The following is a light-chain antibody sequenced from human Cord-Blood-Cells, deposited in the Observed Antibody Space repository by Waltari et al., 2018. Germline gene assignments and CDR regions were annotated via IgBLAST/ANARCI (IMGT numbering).Light chain of an antibody. CDR2: GAS. Sequence: EIVLTQSPGTLSLSPGERATLPCRASQSVSSSYLAWYQQKPGQAPRLLIYGASSRTTGIPDRFSGSGSATDFTLTISRLEPEDFAVYYCQQYGSSLYTFGQGTKLEIK. J-gene: IGKJ2*01. CDR1: QSVSSSY. CDR3: QQYGSSLYT. V-gene: IGKV3-20*01.